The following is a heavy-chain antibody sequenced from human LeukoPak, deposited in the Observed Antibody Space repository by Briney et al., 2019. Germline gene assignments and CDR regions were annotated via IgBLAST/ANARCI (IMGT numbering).Heavy chain of an antibody. CDR2: FDPEDGET. J-gene: IGHJ4*02. CDR3: ATASGWYVFDY. Sequence: ASVKVSCKVSGYTLTELSMHWVRQAPGKGLEWMGGFDPEDGETIYAQKFQGRVTMTEGTSTDTAYMELSSLRSEDTAVYYCATASGWYVFDYWGQGTLVTVSS. V-gene: IGHV1-24*01. D-gene: IGHD6-19*01. CDR1: GYTLTELS.